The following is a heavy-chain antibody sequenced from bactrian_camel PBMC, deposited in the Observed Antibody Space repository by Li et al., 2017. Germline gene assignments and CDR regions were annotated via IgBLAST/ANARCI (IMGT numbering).Heavy chain of an antibody. Sequence: DVQLVESGGGLVQPGGSLRLSCAASGFTFTNYDMTWVRQAPGQGLERVASTNEGGSTYYADSVKGRFTISRDNAKNTLYLQMNSLKVEDTAVYYCAARCDLGLSRPYLRVADFGYWGQGTQVTVS. CDR3: AARCDLGLSRPYLRVADFGY. V-gene: IGHV3S40*01. J-gene: IGHJ6*01. CDR1: GFTFTNYD. D-gene: IGHD1*01. CDR2: STNEGGST.